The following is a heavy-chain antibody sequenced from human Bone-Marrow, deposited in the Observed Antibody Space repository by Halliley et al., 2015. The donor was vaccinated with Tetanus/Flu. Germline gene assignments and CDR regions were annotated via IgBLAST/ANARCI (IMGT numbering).Heavy chain of an antibody. CDR2: VGSGGSI. CDR1: GFTFSTYA. J-gene: IGHJ4*02. CDR3: AKARGMKYSGYHFAY. V-gene: IGHV3-23*01. Sequence: SLRLSCAASGFTFSTYAMSWVRQAPGKGLEWVSRVGSGGSINYADSVKGRFTISRDNSKSTLYLQMNSLRVEDTAVYFCAKARGMKYSGYHFAYWGQGALVTVSS. D-gene: IGHD2-15*01.